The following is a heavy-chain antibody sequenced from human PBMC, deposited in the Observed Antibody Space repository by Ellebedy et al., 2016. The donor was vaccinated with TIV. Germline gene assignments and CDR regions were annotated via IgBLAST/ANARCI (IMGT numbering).Heavy chain of an antibody. J-gene: IGHJ3*01. CDR2: VSYSGTT. V-gene: IGHV4-39*01. CDR1: GASIRSTSYY. CDR3: ARQRTRYCSDTTWGGCGRGHAFDV. Sequence: SETLSLTXAVSGASIRSTSYYWGWIRQPPGKGLEWIGSVSYSGTTYYNPSLRSRLTMSFDTSKSQFSLKLSSVTAADTAVYYCARQRTRYCSDTTWGGCGRGHAFDVWGQGTMVTVSS. D-gene: IGHD2-2*01.